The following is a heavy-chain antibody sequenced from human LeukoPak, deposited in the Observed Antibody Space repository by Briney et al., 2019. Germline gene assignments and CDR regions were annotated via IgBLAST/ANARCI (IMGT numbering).Heavy chain of an antibody. CDR2: INPTNGAT. J-gene: IGHJ4*02. CDR3: VRDNGGNSFES. D-gene: IGHD4-23*01. Sequence: ASVKVSCKASGYTFTDYYIHWMRQAPGQGLDWVGWINPTNGATNYAPTFQHRVTISRDTSINTIYMYLVRLTSDDTAIYYCVRDNGGNSFESWGQGTLVTASS. V-gene: IGHV1-2*02. CDR1: GYTFTDYY.